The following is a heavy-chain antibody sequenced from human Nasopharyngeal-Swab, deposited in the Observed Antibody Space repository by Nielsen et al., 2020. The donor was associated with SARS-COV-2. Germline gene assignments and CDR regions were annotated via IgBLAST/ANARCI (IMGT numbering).Heavy chain of an antibody. D-gene: IGHD3-9*01. Sequence: GGSLRLSCVASGFNLGDYYMDWVRQAPGKGLEWLGHSRVKANSYSAEYAASVTGRFTFSREESRNLLYLQMNSLTTEDTAVYYCARVGICYNDWCGSYDSWGQGTLVTVSS. J-gene: IGHJ4*02. CDR2: SRVKANSYSA. CDR3: ARVGICYNDWCGSYDS. V-gene: IGHV3-72*01. CDR1: GFNLGDYY.